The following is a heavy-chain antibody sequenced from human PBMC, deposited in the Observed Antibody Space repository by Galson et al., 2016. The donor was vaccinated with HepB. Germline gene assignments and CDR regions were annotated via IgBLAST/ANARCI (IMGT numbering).Heavy chain of an antibody. Sequence: SETLSLTCAVSGDSISSPHWGWIRQPPGKGLEWIGSMYYGGNTYYNPSLKSRITISIDTSRKQFYLKLSSVTAADTAVYYCVRDLRYCSGGSCYHDKIFDYWGQGTLVTVSS. V-gene: IGHV4-39*07. CDR1: GDSISSPH. CDR2: MYYGGNT. D-gene: IGHD2-15*01. J-gene: IGHJ4*02. CDR3: VRDLRYCSGGSCYHDKIFDY.